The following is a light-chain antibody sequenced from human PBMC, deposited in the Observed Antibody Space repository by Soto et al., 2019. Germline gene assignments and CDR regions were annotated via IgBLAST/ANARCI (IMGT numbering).Light chain of an antibody. Sequence: QSALTQPASVSGSPGQSITISCTGTSSDIGAYNYVSWYQQHPGKAPKLMIYDVNIRPSGVSNRFSGSTSGNTASLTISGLQPDDEADYYCTSWTTSTTMIFGGGTKLTVL. J-gene: IGLJ2*01. CDR3: TSWTTSTTMI. CDR1: SSDIGAYNY. V-gene: IGLV2-14*03. CDR2: DVN.